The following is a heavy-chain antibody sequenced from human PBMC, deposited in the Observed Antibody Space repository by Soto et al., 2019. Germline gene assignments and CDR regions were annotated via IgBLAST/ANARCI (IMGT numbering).Heavy chain of an antibody. CDR2: RYYRSKWYN. D-gene: IGHD2-2*01. J-gene: IGHJ5*02. Sequence: PSQTLSLTCAISGDSVSSNSAAWNWIRQSPSRGLEWLGRRYYRSKWYNDYAVSVKSRITINPDTSKNQFSLQLNSVTPEDTAVYYCARDLSDIVVVPAALNWFDPWGQGTLVTVSS. CDR3: ARDLSDIVVVPAALNWFDP. V-gene: IGHV6-1*01. CDR1: GDSVSSNSAA.